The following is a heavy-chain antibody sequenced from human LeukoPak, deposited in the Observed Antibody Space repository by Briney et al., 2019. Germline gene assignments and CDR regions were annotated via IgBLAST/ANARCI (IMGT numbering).Heavy chain of an antibody. V-gene: IGHV4-59*01. J-gene: IGHJ4*02. CDR2: IYYSGST. CDR3: ARGLYGRVDY. D-gene: IGHD4-17*01. CDR1: GVSISSYY. Sequence: SETLSLTCTVSGVSISSYYWSWIRQPPGKGLEWIGYIYYSGSTNYNPSLKSRVTISVDTSKNQFSLKLSSVTAADTAVYYCARGLYGRVDYWGQGTLVTVSS.